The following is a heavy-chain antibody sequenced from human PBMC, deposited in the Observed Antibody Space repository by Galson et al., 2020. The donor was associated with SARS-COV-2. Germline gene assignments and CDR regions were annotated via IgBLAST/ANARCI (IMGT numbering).Heavy chain of an antibody. CDR1: GFTFSSYS. V-gene: IGHV3-21*01. J-gene: IGHJ6*02. CDR2: ISSSSSYI. D-gene: IGHD6-13*01. CDR3: ARGAQQLVLFEYYYYYGMDV. Sequence: NSGWSLRLSCAASGFTFSSYSMNWVRQAPGKGLEWVSSISSSSSYIYYADSVKGRFTISRDNAKNLLYLQMNSLRAEDTAVYYCARGAQQLVLFEYYYYYGMDVWGQGTTVTVSS.